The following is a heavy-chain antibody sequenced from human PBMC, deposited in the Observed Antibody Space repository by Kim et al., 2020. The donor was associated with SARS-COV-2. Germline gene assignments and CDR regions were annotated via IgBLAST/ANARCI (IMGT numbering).Heavy chain of an antibody. CDR2: IIPIFGTA. CDR1: GGTFSSYA. J-gene: IGHJ3*02. Sequence: SVKVSCKASGGTFSSYAISWVRQAPGQGLEWMGGIIPIFGTANYAQKFQGRVTITADESTSTAYMELSSLRSEDTAVYYCARGGVVGYCSSTSCYSAFDIWGQGTMVTVSS. CDR3: ARGGVVGYCSSTSCYSAFDI. V-gene: IGHV1-69*13. D-gene: IGHD2-2*02.